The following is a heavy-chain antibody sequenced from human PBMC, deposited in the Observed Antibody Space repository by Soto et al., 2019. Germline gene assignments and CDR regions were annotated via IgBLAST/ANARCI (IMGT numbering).Heavy chain of an antibody. CDR3: VRASMPKAHFDS. J-gene: IGHJ4*02. CDR2: MHTSGST. Sequence: QMQLQESGPGLVKPSETLSLTCTVSGGSIRGYYWSWIRQSAGMRLEWIGRMHTSGSTNYNPSLKSRVTISVDMSKNQISLKLTSVTAADTAIYYCVRASMPKAHFDSWGQGTLVTVSS. CDR1: GGSIRGYY. V-gene: IGHV4-4*07. D-gene: IGHD2-2*01.